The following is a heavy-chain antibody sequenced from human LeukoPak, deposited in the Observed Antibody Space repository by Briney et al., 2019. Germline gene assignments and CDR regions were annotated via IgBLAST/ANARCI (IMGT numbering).Heavy chain of an antibody. CDR1: GGSFSGYY. CDR2: INHSGST. D-gene: IGHD3-3*01. CDR3: ARLTIPHTAGDY. J-gene: IGHJ4*02. V-gene: IGHV4-34*01. Sequence: PSETLSLTCAVYGGSFSGYYWSWIRQPPGKGLEWIGEINHSGSTNYNPSLKSRVTISVDTSKNQFSLKLSSVTAADTAVYYCARLTIPHTAGDYWGQGTLVTVSS.